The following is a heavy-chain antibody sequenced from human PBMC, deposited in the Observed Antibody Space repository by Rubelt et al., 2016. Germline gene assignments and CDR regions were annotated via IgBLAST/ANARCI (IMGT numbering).Heavy chain of an antibody. Sequence: TLSRDNSKNTLYLQMNSLRAEDTAVYYCAKDIYSGSYHYWGQGTLVTVSS. J-gene: IGHJ4*02. CDR3: AKDIYSGSYHY. V-gene: IGHV3-23*01. D-gene: IGHD1-26*01.